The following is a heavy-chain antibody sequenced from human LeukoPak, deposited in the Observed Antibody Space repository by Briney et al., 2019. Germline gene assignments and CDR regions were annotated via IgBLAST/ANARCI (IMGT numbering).Heavy chain of an antibody. CDR2: IYHSGST. CDR3: ARGVIGTVVTSYAFDI. CDR1: GGSISSGGYS. V-gene: IGHV4-30-2*01. Sequence: SETLSLTCAVSGGSISSGGYSWGWIRQPPGKGLEWIGYIYHSGSTYYNPSLKSRVTISVDKSKNQFSLKLSSVTAADTAVYYCARGVIGTVVTSYAFDIWGQGTMVTVSS. D-gene: IGHD4-23*01. J-gene: IGHJ3*02.